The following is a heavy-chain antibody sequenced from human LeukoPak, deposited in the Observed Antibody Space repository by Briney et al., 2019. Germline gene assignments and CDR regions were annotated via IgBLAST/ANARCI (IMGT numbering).Heavy chain of an antibody. D-gene: IGHD5-12*01. J-gene: IGHJ4*02. V-gene: IGHV4-34*01. CDR2: INHSGST. Sequence: PSETLSLTCAVYGGSFSGYYWSWIRQPPGKGLVWIGEINHSGSTNYNPSLKSRVTISVDTSKNQFSLKLSSVTAADTAVYYCARGRRLRYSGYDQGNNFDYWGQGTLVTVSS. CDR3: ARGRRLRYSGYDQGNNFDY. CDR1: GGSFSGYY.